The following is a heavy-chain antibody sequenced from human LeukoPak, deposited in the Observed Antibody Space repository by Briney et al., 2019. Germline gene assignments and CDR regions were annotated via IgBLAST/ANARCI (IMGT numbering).Heavy chain of an antibody. D-gene: IGHD5-24*01. Sequence: GGSLRLSCAASGFTFRIYWMSWVRQAPGNEPEWVADINQDGSEAYYLQSVQGRCPFSRDNAQNPVFLQMTYLSADATAVYYFARWKMGLKRNAFDFWGQETVVSV. CDR1: GFTFRIYW. V-gene: IGHV3-7*01. CDR2: INQDGSEA. CDR3: ARWKMGLKRNAFDF. J-gene: IGHJ3*01.